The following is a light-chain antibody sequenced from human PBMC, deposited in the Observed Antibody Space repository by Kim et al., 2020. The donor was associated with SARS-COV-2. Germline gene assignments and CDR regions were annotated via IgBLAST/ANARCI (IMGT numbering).Light chain of an antibody. V-gene: IGKV1-5*03. CDR2: KAS. CDR1: QMISDY. CDR3: QQYLYHVT. J-gene: IGKJ1*01. Sequence: DIQMTQSPSTLSASVGDRVTITCRASQMISDYLAWYQQKPGQAPNLLIFKASRLETGVPSRFSGSGSGTEFTLTIRSLQPDDFGTYYCQQYLYHVTFGQGTKVDIK.